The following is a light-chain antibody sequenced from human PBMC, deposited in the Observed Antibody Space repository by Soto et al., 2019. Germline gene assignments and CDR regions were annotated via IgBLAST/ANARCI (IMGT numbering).Light chain of an antibody. CDR1: SSNIGNNY. CDR3: SSYTSSSLWV. J-gene: IGLJ1*01. Sequence: QSVLTQPPSVSAAPGQKVTISCSGSSSNIGNNYVSWYQQHPGKAPKLMIYEVSNRPSGVSNRFSGSKSGNTASLTISGLQAEDEADYYCSSYTSSSLWVFGTGTKVTVL. V-gene: IGLV2-14*01. CDR2: EVS.